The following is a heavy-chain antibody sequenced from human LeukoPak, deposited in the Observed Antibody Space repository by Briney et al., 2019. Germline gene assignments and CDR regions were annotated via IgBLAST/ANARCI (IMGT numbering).Heavy chain of an antibody. D-gene: IGHD5-12*01. CDR2: ISGSGGST. V-gene: IGHV3-23*01. Sequence: GGSLRLSCAASGFTFSSYGMTWVRQAPGKGLEWVSAISGSGGSTYYADSVKGRSTISRDNSKNTLYLQMNSLRAEDTAVYYCARDLPPRGYSGYDYYYWGQGTLVTVSS. CDR3: ARDLPPRGYSGYDYYY. CDR1: GFTFSSYG. J-gene: IGHJ4*02.